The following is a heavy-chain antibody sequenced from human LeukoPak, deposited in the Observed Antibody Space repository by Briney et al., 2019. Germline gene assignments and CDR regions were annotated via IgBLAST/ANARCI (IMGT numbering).Heavy chain of an antibody. V-gene: IGHV3-7*01. CDR3: ARVRYFDWLGPFDY. J-gene: IGHJ4*02. CDR1: GFTFSSYW. CDR2: IKQDGSQK. Sequence: QSGGSLRLSCAASGFTFSSYWMSWVRQAPGKGLEWVANIKQDGSQKYYVDSVKGRFTISRDNANNLLYLQMNSLRAEDTAVYYCARVRYFDWLGPFDYWGQGTLVTVSS. D-gene: IGHD3-9*01.